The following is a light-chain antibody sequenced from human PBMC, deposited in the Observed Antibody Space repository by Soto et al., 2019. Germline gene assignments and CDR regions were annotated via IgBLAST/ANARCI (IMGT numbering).Light chain of an antibody. J-gene: IGKJ4*01. CDR2: GAG. Sequence: VISQSPSTVSVSPEKRANLHCRASQSVGSNFAWYQQKPGQAPRRLIYGAGNRATGIPDRFSGSGSGTDFSLTISRLEPEDFAVYYCQQYGSSPLTFGGGTKV. CDR3: QQYGSSPLT. V-gene: IGKV3-20*01. CDR1: QSVGSN.